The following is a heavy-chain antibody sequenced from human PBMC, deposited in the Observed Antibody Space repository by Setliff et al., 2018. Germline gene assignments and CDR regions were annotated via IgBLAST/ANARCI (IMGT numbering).Heavy chain of an antibody. CDR2: ISAYNGNT. J-gene: IGHJ6*02. Sequence: ASVKVSCKASGYTFTSYGISWVRQAPGQGLEWMGWISAYNGNTNYAQKLQGRVTMTTDTSTSTAYMELRSLRSDDTAVYYCASDGQGNYNFWSGPYYYSGMDVWGQGTTVTVSS. CDR1: GYTFTSYG. V-gene: IGHV1-18*01. CDR3: ASDGQGNYNFWSGPYYYSGMDV. D-gene: IGHD3-3*01.